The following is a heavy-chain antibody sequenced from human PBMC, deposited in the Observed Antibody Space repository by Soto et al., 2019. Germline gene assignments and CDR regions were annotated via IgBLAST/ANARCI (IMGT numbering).Heavy chain of an antibody. J-gene: IGHJ4*02. CDR2: IIPKLGSA. D-gene: IGHD2-21*01. CDR1: GGGNLRDYR. CDR3: ARGGDGYNICAVY. V-gene: IGHV1-69*13. Sequence: GASVKVSCKASGGGNLRDYRTTWVRRAPGQGLEWMGGIIPKLGSANYAQNFQGRVTITADESTNTVYMELRSLRSDDTAVYYCARGGDGYNICAVYWDQGTPVTVSS.